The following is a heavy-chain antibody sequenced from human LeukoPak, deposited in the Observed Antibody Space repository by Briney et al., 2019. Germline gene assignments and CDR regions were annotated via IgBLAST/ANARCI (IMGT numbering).Heavy chain of an antibody. V-gene: IGHV4-59*01. CDR3: ARDVYPLGLDY. J-gene: IGHJ4*02. CDR2: IYYSGST. D-gene: IGHD3-16*01. Sequence: SETLSLTCTVSGGSISSYYWSWIRQPPGKGPEWIGYIYYSGSTNYNPSLKSRVTISVDTSKNQFSLKLSSVTAADTAVYYCARDVYPLGLDYWGQGTLVTVSS. CDR1: GGSISSYY.